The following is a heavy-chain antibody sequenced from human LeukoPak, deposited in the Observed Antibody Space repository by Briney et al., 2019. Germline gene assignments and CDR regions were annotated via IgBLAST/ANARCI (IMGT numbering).Heavy chain of an antibody. D-gene: IGHD3-22*01. CDR3: ARVHSDSRGYYQHDY. V-gene: IGHV3-66*01. CDR2: TYSGGST. Sequence: GGSLRLSCAASGFTVSINYMSWVRQAPGKGPEWVSLTYSGGSTYYADSVKGRFTISRDNSKNTLYLQMNSLRAEDTAVYFCARVHSDSRGYYQHDYWGQGTLVTVSS. CDR1: GFTVSINY. J-gene: IGHJ4*02.